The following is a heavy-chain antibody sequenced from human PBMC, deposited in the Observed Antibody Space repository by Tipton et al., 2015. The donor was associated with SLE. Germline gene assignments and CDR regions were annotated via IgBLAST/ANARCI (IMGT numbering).Heavy chain of an antibody. CDR3: ARDDTGTTFNY. Sequence: GSLRLSCAASGFTFSSYAMSWVRQAPGKGLEWVSAISGSGGSTYYADSVKGRFTISRDNSKNTLYLQMNSLRAEDTAVYYCARDDTGTTFNYWGQGALVTVSS. CDR1: GFTFSSYA. D-gene: IGHD1-7*01. V-gene: IGHV3-23*01. J-gene: IGHJ4*02. CDR2: ISGSGGST.